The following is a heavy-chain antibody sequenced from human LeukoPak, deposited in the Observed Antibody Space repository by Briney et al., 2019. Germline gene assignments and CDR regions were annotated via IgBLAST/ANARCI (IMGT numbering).Heavy chain of an antibody. J-gene: IGHJ6*02. V-gene: IGHV3-21*01. CDR3: ARSRSVSNYKGMDV. CDR1: GFTFSDYS. D-gene: IGHD5/OR15-5a*01. Sequence: GGSLRLPCPASGFTFSDYSMSLVRQAPGKGLEWVSSISSSSDYIYYADSVKGRFTISRDNARNSLYLQMNSLRAEDTAVYYCARSRSVSNYKGMDVWGQGTTVTVSS. CDR2: ISSSSDYI.